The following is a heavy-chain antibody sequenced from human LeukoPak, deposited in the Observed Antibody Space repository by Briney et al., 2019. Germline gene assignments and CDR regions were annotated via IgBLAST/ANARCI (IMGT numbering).Heavy chain of an antibody. V-gene: IGHV4-34*01. Sequence: PSETLSLTCAVYGGSFSGYYWSWIRQPPGKGLEWIGEINHSGSTNYNPSLKSRVTISVDTSKNQFSLKPSSVTAADTAVYYCARGPDYYGSGSYYNVGWFDPWGQGTLVTVSS. CDR2: INHSGST. D-gene: IGHD3-10*01. CDR3: ARGPDYYGSGSYYNVGWFDP. J-gene: IGHJ5*02. CDR1: GGSFSGYY.